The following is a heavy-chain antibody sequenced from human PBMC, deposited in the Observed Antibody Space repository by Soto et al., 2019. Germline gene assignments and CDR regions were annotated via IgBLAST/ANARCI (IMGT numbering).Heavy chain of an antibody. CDR3: ARERGYCSSNVCWTFDR. CDR1: GYTFTGYY. CDR2: INPKSGGT. Sequence: ASVKVSCKAAGYTFTGYYMHWVRQAHGQGLERMGWINPKSGGTNYAQKFQGRVTMTRDTSISTAYMELSRLRSDDTAVYYGARERGYCSSNVCWTFDRWGHETLVPVS. D-gene: IGHD2-2*01. J-gene: IGHJ4*01. V-gene: IGHV1-2*02.